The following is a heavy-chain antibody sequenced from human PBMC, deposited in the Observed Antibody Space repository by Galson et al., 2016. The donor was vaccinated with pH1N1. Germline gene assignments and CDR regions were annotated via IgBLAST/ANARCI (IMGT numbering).Heavy chain of an antibody. CDR1: GGTFSSYT. D-gene: IGHD4-17*01. CDR3: ATAVTWYFDY. CDR2: IIPIFGTA. J-gene: IGHJ4*02. Sequence: VKVSCKASGGTFSSYTINWVRQAPGQGLEWMGGIIPIFGTANYAQKFQGRVAITTDESASTVYMEVSSLRSEDTAVYYCATAVTWYFDYWGQGTVVTVFS. V-gene: IGHV1-69*13.